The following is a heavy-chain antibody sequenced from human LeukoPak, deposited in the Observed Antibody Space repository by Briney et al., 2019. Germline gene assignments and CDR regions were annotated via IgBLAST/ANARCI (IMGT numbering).Heavy chain of an antibody. CDR1: GFTVSSNY. J-gene: IGHJ4*02. V-gene: IGHV3-66*01. D-gene: IGHD5-18*01. CDR3: ARSSYGYKALDY. Sequence: GGSLRLSCAASGFTVSSNYMSWVRQAPGKGLERVSVIYSGGSTYYADSVKGRFTISRDNSKNTLYLQMNSLRAEDTAVYYCARSSYGYKALDYWGQGTLVTVSS. CDR2: IYSGGST.